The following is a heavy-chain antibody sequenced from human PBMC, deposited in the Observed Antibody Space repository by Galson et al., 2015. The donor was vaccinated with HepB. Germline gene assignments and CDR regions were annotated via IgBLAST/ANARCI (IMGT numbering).Heavy chain of an antibody. V-gene: IGHV3-66*02. Sequence: SLRLSCAASGFIVSSNYMSWVRQAPGKGLEWVSVIYSGGSTYYADSVKGRFTISRDNSKNTLYLQMNSLRAEDTAVYYCASTSSSWYVRPFYYGMDVWGQGTTVTVSS. CDR1: GFIVSSNY. J-gene: IGHJ6*02. D-gene: IGHD6-13*01. CDR3: ASTSSSWYVRPFYYGMDV. CDR2: IYSGGST.